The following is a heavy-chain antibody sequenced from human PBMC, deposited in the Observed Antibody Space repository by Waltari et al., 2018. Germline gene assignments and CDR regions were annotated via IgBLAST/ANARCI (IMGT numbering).Heavy chain of an antibody. CDR3: ATKMSDQWLRE. Sequence: EVNLVQSGAEVKRHGDTVKISCKASGYPFTEDYLHWVRQAPGKGLEWMGHVDPEDGETEISDKFQGRVAMTADTSTETAYIEVRSLTSDDMAVYYCATKMSDQWLREWGQGTLVTVSS. D-gene: IGHD6-19*01. CDR2: VDPEDGET. J-gene: IGHJ1*01. V-gene: IGHV1-69-2*01. CDR1: GYPFTEDY.